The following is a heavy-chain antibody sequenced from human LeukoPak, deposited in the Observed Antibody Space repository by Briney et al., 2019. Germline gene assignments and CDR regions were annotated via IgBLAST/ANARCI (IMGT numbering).Heavy chain of an antibody. Sequence: SETLSLTCTLSGGSISSYYWSWIRQPPGKGLEWIGYIYYSGSTNYNPPLKSRVTISVATSKNQFSLKLSSGTAADTAVYYCGREGSSSSWDYWGQGTLVTVSS. V-gene: IGHV4-59*01. CDR2: IYYSGST. CDR1: GGSISSYY. D-gene: IGHD6-13*01. CDR3: GREGSSSSWDY. J-gene: IGHJ4*02.